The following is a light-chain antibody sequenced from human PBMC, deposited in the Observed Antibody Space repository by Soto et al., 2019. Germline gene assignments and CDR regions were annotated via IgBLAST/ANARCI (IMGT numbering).Light chain of an antibody. CDR2: AAS. CDR1: QGISSY. CDR3: QQLNSYPTLT. V-gene: IGKV1-9*01. Sequence: DIQLTQSPSFLSASVGDRVTITCRASQGISSYLAWYQQKPGKAPKLLIYAASTLQRGVPSRLSVSGSGTEFTLTTSSLQPEDLATYYCQQLNSYPTLTFGGGTKVEI. J-gene: IGKJ4*01.